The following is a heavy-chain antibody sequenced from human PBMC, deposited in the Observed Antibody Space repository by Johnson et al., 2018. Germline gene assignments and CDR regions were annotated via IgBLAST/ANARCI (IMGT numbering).Heavy chain of an antibody. D-gene: IGHD3-22*01. J-gene: IGHJ1*01. CDR1: GFRFDDYA. CDR3: AKDYESSGYASQE. V-gene: IGHV3-9*01. Sequence: VQLQESGGGLAQPGRSLRLSCTASGFRFDDYAMHWVRQATGKGLEWVSGMSWNSGSIGYADSVKGRFSISRDSAKNSLYLQMNSLRPEDTALYYCAKDYESSGYASQEWGQGTLVIVSS. CDR2: MSWNSGSI.